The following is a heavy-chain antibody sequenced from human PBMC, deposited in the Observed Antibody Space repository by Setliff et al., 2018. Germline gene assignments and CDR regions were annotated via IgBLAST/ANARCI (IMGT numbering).Heavy chain of an antibody. CDR1: GGSISNYY. Sequence: SETLSLTCTVSGGSISNYYWSWIRQPAGKGLEWIGRIYTSGSTNYTPSLKSRVTMSVDTSKNQFSLKLSSVTAADTAVYYCARKGISALSGAFDMWGQGTMVTVSS. V-gene: IGHV4-4*07. CDR3: ARKGISALSGAFDM. J-gene: IGHJ3*02. D-gene: IGHD1-26*01. CDR2: IYTSGST.